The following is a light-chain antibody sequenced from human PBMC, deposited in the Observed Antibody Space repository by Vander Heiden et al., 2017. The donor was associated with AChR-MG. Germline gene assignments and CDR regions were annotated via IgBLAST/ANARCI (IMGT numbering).Light chain of an antibody. CDR2: KAT. CDR1: QNIGEW. J-gene: IGKJ4*01. CDR3: QQYSDYPLT. Sequence: DIQMTQSPSTLTASIGDRVTITCRASQNIGEWLAWYQQKPGKAPEVLVYKATNLQSGVPSRFSGIGAGTEFTLIISSLHPDDLATYYCQQYSDYPLTFGGGNRVE. V-gene: IGKV1-5*03.